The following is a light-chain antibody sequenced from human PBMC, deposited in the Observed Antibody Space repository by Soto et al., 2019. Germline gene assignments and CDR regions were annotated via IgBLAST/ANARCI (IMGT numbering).Light chain of an antibody. CDR2: GNN. V-gene: IGLV1-40*01. CDR1: SSNIGAGYD. J-gene: IGLJ3*02. CDR3: QSYDRSLSGWV. Sequence: QAVVTQPPSVSGAPGQRVTISCAGSSSNIGAGYDVHWYQQLPGTAPKLLIYGNNNRPSGVPDRFSGSKSATSASLAITGLQAEDEAEYYCQSYDRSLSGWVFGGGTKLTVL.